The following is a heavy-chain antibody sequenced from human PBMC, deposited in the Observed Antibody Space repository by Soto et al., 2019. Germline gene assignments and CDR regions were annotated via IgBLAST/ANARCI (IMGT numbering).Heavy chain of an antibody. CDR3: ARDLLAANY. V-gene: IGHV1-46*01. CDR2: INPNGGST. D-gene: IGHD2-15*01. J-gene: IGHJ4*02. Sequence: QVQLVQSGAEVKKPGASVKLSCKASGYTFTSSYVHWVRQAPEQGLEWVAIINPNGGSTNYAQEFQGRVTVTRDTSTSTVFMELSSLHSDDTAVYYCARDLLAANYWGQGTLVTVSS. CDR1: GYTFTSSY.